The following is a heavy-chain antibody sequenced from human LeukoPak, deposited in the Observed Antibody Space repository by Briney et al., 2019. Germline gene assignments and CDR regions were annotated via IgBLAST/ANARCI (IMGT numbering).Heavy chain of an antibody. D-gene: IGHD1-26*01. CDR1: GYTFTSYG. V-gene: IGHV1-18*01. CDR3: ARDRDSGSYYREFDY. Sequence: ASVKVSCKASGYTFTSYGISWVRQAPGQGLEWMGWISAYNGNTNYAQKLQGRVTMTTDTSTSTAYMELRSLRSDDTAVYYCARDRDSGSYYREFDYWGQGTLVTVSS. J-gene: IGHJ4*02. CDR2: ISAYNGNT.